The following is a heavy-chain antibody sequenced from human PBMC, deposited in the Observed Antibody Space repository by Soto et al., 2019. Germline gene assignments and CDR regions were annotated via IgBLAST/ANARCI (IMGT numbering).Heavy chain of an antibody. CDR3: ERAGGYSSPLDY. CDR1: GFTFSDYW. J-gene: IGHJ4*02. Sequence: EVPLVESGGGLVQPGGSLRLSCAASGFTFSDYWMHWVRQAPGKGLVWVSRIHSDGRSTVYASSVKGRFTISRDNAKNTLYLQMNSLRDEDTAVYYCERAGGYSSPLDYWGQGTLVTVSS. CDR2: IHSDGRST. V-gene: IGHV3-74*01. D-gene: IGHD5-18*01.